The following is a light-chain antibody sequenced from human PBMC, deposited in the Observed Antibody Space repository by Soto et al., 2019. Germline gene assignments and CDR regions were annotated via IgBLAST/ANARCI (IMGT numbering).Light chain of an antibody. V-gene: IGKV3-20*01. CDR2: DAS. CDR1: QSIGSY. J-gene: IGKJ4*01. CDR3: QQYGSPPS. Sequence: EIVLPQSPATLSLSPGERATLSCRASQSIGSYLAWYKQKPGQAPRLLIYDASRRATGIADRFSGSGSGTDFTLTISRLEPEDFAVYYCQQYGSPPSFGEGTKVDIK.